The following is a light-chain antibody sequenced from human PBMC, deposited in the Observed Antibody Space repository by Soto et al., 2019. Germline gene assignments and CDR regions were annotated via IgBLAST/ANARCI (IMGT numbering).Light chain of an antibody. CDR3: AAWDDSLNARYD. Sequence: QSVLTQPPSASGTPGQRVTISCSGSSSNIGSNTVNWYQQLPGTAPKLLIYSNNQRPSGVPDRFSGSKSGTSASLAISGLQSEDEADYYCAAWDDSLNARYDFGTGTKVTVL. J-gene: IGLJ1*01. CDR1: SSNIGSNT. V-gene: IGLV1-44*01. CDR2: SNN.